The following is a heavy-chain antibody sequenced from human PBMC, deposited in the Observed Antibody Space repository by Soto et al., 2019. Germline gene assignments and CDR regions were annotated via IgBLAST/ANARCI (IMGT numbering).Heavy chain of an antibody. CDR1: GGSISSSSYY. V-gene: IGHV4-39*01. Sequence: SETLSLTCTVSGGSISSSSYYWGWIRQPPGKGLEWIGSIYYSGSTYYNPSLKSRVTISVDTSKNQFSLKLSSVTAADTAVYYCARHDPACSGGSCSAGTGYMDVWGKGTTVTVSS. J-gene: IGHJ6*03. CDR2: IYYSGST. CDR3: ARHDPACSGGSCSAGTGYMDV. D-gene: IGHD2-15*01.